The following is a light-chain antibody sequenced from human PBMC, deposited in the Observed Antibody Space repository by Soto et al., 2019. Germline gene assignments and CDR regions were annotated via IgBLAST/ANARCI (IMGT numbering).Light chain of an antibody. V-gene: IGLV2-14*03. CDR3: SSFTGSTSYV. Sequence: QSALTQPASVSGSPGQSVTISCTGTSSDVGAYNYVSWYQQHPGKVPKLMIYDVSARPSGVSNRFSGSKSGNTASLTISGLQSEDEADNYCSSFTGSTSYVFGSGTKLTVL. CDR2: DVS. J-gene: IGLJ1*01. CDR1: SSDVGAYNY.